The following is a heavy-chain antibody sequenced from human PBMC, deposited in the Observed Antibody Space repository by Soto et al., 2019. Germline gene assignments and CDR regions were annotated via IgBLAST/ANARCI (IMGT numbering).Heavy chain of an antibody. Sequence: GGSLRLSCAASGFTFSAYNIYWVRQAPGKGLEWVSFISSTGTYLNYAASLKGRFTISRDNANSSVFLQMDNLSAEDTAVYYCARQLHFGELSLGFWGQGTLVTVSS. CDR3: ARQLHFGELSLGF. J-gene: IGHJ4*02. CDR1: GFTFSAYN. D-gene: IGHD3-10*01. CDR2: ISSTGTYL. V-gene: IGHV3-21*01.